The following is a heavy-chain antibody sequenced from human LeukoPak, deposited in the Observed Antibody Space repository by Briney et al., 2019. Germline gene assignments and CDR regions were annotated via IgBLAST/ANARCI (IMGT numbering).Heavy chain of an antibody. CDR2: IYYSGST. J-gene: IGHJ4*02. CDR3: ARARRQTYYFDY. CDR1: GGSISSYY. Sequence: PSETLSLTCTVSGGSISSYYWSWIRQPPGKGLEWIWYIYYSGSTNYNPSLKSRVTISVDTSKNQFSLKLSSVTAADTAVYYCARARRQTYYFDYWGQGTLVTVSS. V-gene: IGHV4-59*01.